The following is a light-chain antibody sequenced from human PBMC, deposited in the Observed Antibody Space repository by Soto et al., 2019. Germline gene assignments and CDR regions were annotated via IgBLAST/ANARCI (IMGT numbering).Light chain of an antibody. CDR3: AVWDDSLDGWV. CDR1: SSNIGSHV. CDR2: NNN. V-gene: IGLV1-44*01. Sequence: QSVLTQPPSAFGTPGQRVTISCSGSSSNIGSHVVYWYQQLAGTAPKLLMYNNNQRPSGVPDRLSGSKSGTSASLAISGLQSEDEADYYCAVWDDSLDGWVFGGGTKVTVL. J-gene: IGLJ3*02.